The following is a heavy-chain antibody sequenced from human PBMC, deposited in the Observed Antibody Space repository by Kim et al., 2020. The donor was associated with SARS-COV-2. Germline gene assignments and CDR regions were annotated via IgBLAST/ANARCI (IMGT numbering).Heavy chain of an antibody. Sequence: ASVKVSCKASRYTFTNYYIHWVRQAPGQGLEWMGIINPTAGYTDYAQKFQGRVTMTRDTSTSTMYMDLSGLTSEDTAVYYCARQPYSSSSWFDTWGQGTLVTVSA. CDR2: INPTAGYT. CDR3: ARQPYSSSSWFDT. D-gene: IGHD6-6*01. CDR1: RYTFTNYY. J-gene: IGHJ5*02. V-gene: IGHV1-46*01.